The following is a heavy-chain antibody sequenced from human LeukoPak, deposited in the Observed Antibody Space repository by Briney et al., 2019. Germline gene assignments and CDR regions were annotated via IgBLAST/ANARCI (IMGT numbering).Heavy chain of an antibody. J-gene: IGHJ4*02. CDR2: FDPEDGET. CDR3: ATDGLNTAMEIDY. Sequence: GASVKVSCKASGGTFSSYAISWVRQAPGQGLEWMGGFDPEDGETIYAQKFQGRVTMTEDTSTDTAYMELSSLRSEDTAVYYCATDGLNTAMEIDYWGQGTLVTVSS. V-gene: IGHV1-24*01. D-gene: IGHD5-18*01. CDR1: GGTFSSYA.